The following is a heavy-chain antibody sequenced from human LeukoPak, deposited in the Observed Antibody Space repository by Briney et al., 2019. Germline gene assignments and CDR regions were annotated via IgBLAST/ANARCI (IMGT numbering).Heavy chain of an antibody. D-gene: IGHD4-23*01. Sequence: GGSLRLSCVASGFTFSSYWMTWVRQAPGKGLEWVANIKTDGSQIYYVDSVKGRFTISRDNAKNSIYLQMNSLRVEDTAVYYCARHVSGRWELFFDSWGQGTLVIVSS. CDR1: GFTFSSYW. V-gene: IGHV3-7*01. J-gene: IGHJ4*02. CDR2: IKTDGSQI. CDR3: ARHVSGRWELFFDS.